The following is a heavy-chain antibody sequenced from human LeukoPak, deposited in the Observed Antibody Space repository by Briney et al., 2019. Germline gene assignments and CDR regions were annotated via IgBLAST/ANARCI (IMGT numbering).Heavy chain of an antibody. V-gene: IGHV4-61*02. CDR1: GDSVNSGAYY. CDR2: IYPLETT. J-gene: IGHJ3*02. CDR3: ARTNPGYSGSYSAYAFDI. D-gene: IGHD1-26*01. Sequence: PSETLSLTCTVSGDSVNSGAYYWSWLRQPAGKEPEWIGRIYPLETTNYNPSLKSRVTMSMDTSMNQFSLKLSSVTAADTAVYYCARTNPGYSGSYSAYAFDIWGQGTMVTVSS.